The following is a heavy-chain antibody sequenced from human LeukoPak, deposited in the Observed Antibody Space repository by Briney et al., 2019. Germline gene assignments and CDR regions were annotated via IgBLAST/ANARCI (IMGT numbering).Heavy chain of an antibody. V-gene: IGHV3-30*18. CDR1: GFTFSSYG. CDR3: AKISIAAAGTGVDY. J-gene: IGHJ4*02. CDR2: ISYDGSNK. Sequence: GGSLRLSCAASGFTFSSYGMHWVRQAPGKGLEWVAVISYDGSNKYYAGSVKGRFTISRDNSKNTLYLQMNSLRAEDTAVYYCAKISIAAAGTGVDYWGQGTLVTVSS. D-gene: IGHD6-13*01.